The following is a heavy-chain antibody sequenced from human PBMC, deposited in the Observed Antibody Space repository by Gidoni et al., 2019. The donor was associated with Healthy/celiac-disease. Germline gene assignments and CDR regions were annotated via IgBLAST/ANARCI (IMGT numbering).Heavy chain of an antibody. V-gene: IGHV1-18*01. J-gene: IGHJ6*02. Sequence: QVQLAQSGAEVKKPGASVKVSCKASGYTFTSYGISWVRQAPGQELEWMGWISAYNGNTNYAQKLQGRVTMTTDTSTSTAYMELRSLRSDDTAVYYCARDFYCGGDCYYSYYYGMDVWGQGTTVTVSS. CDR1: GYTFTSYG. CDR2: ISAYNGNT. CDR3: ARDFYCGGDCYYSYYYGMDV. D-gene: IGHD2-21*02.